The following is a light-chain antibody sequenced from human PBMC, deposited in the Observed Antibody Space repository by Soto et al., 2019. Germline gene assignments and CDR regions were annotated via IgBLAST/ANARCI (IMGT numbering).Light chain of an antibody. Sequence: DIQITHSPSTLSASVGDRVTITCRSSQSISSWLAWYQQKPGEAPKLLIYDVSTLESGVPSRFSGSGSGTEFTLTISSLQPDDFATYYCQQYNSYPLAFGGGTKVDIK. J-gene: IGKJ4*01. V-gene: IGKV1-5*01. CDR3: QQYNSYPLA. CDR2: DVS. CDR1: QSISSW.